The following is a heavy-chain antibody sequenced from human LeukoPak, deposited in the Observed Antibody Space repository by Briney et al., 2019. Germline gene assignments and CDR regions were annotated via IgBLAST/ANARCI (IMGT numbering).Heavy chain of an antibody. V-gene: IGHV4-39*01. Sequence: SETLSLTCTVSGGSISSSSYYWGWLRQPPGRGREGIGRIYESGSTYYNPSVKSRVTISVDTSKPPFPPKLSSVTAADTAVYYCARLVGEDTAMAKTFDYWGQGTLVTVSS. CDR2: IYESGST. D-gene: IGHD5-18*01. J-gene: IGHJ4*02. CDR1: GGSISSSSYY. CDR3: ARLVGEDTAMAKTFDY.